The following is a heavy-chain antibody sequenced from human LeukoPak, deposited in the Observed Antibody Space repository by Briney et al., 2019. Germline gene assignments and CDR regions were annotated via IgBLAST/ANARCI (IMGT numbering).Heavy chain of an antibody. CDR1: GYTFTSYD. Sequence: ASVKVSCKASGYTFTSYDINWVRQATGQGLEWMGWMNPNSGNTGYAQKFQGRVTMTRNTSISTAYMELSSLRSEDTAVYYCARVGSLGGTSIVVVPAAKGKRDYNWFDPWGQGTLVTVSS. CDR2: MNPNSGNT. V-gene: IGHV1-8*01. D-gene: IGHD2-2*01. J-gene: IGHJ5*02. CDR3: ARVGSLGGTSIVVVPAAKGKRDYNWFDP.